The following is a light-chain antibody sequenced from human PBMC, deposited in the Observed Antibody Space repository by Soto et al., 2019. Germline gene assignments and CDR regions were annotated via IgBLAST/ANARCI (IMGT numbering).Light chain of an antibody. CDR1: QSVSDY. V-gene: IGKV3-11*01. J-gene: IGKJ5*01. CDR2: DAS. Sequence: EILLTQSPATLSLSPGERATLSCRASQSVSDYLAWYQQKPGQAPRILIYDASNRDTGIPPRFGGSGSGTDFTLTISRLEPEDFEVYYCQQRSNWPITFGQGTRLEIK. CDR3: QQRSNWPIT.